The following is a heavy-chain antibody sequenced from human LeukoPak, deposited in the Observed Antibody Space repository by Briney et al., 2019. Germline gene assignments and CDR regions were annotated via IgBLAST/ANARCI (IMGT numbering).Heavy chain of an antibody. V-gene: IGHV4-31*03. CDR2: IYYSGST. CDR3: ARDGGDWFDP. D-gene: IGHD3-16*01. J-gene: IGHJ5*02. Sequence: SQTLPLTCTVSGGSISSGGYYWSWIRQHPGKGLEWIGYIYYSGSTYYNPSLKSRVTISVDTSKNQFSLKLSSVTAADTAVYYCARDGGDWFDPWGQGTLVTVSS. CDR1: GGSISSGGYY.